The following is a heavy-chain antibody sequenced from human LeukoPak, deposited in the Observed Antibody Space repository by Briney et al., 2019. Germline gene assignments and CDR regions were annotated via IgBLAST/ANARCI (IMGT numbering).Heavy chain of an antibody. CDR3: ARGSHYYGSGN. CDR2: IYTSGST. D-gene: IGHD3-10*01. CDR1: GGSISSGSYY. J-gene: IGHJ4*02. V-gene: IGHV4-61*02. Sequence: SETLSLTCTVSGGSISSGSYYWSWIRQPAGKGLEWIGRIYTSGSTNYNPSLKSRVTISVDTSKNQFSLKLSSVTAADTAVYYCARGSHYYGSGNWGQGTLVTVSS.